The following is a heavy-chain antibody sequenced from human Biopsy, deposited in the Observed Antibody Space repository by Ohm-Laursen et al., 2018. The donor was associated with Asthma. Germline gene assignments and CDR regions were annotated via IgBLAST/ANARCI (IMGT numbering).Heavy chain of an antibody. CDR2: IYYSGST. D-gene: IGHD4-17*01. CDR3: ARTTYGHDGFDP. J-gene: IGHJ5*02. CDR1: GGSINIGDYY. Sequence: TLSLTCTVSGGSINIGDYYWSWIRQHPVKGLEWIGHIYYSGSTYYNPSLKSRVSISLDTSKNQFSLSLTSVTAADPAVYYCARTTYGHDGFDPWGQGTLVTVSS. V-gene: IGHV4-31*03.